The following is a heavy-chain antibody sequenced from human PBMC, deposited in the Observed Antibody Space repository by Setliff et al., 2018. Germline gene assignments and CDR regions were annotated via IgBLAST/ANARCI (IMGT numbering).Heavy chain of an antibody. J-gene: IGHJ6*03. CDR2: IYYTGTS. Sequence: PSETLSLTCTVSGGSISSSYWSWIRQPPGKGLEWIGSIYYTGTSYYNPALKSRVTMSVDTSKSHFSLRLSSLTAADTAVYYCARMAVRVASRPSSPLDYYYYMDLWGKGATVTVSS. CDR3: ARMAVRVASRPSSPLDYYYYMDL. V-gene: IGHV4-59*04. D-gene: IGHD6-6*01. CDR1: GGSISSSY.